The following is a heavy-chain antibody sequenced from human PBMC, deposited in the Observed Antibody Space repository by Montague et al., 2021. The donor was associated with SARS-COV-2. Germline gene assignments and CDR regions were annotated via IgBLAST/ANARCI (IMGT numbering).Heavy chain of an antibody. V-gene: IGHV4-59*01. CDR1: GASITTYY. J-gene: IGHJ4*02. D-gene: IGHD3-10*01. CDR2: IFHSGHT. CDR3: ARQPYLASAYYFDY. Sequence: SETLSLTCSVSGASITTYYWSWIRQAPGKGLEWIAYIFHSGHTNYNPSLRSRVAISIDTSRDQFSLSLTSITAADTAVYYCARQPYLASAYYFDYRGLGTLVTVSS.